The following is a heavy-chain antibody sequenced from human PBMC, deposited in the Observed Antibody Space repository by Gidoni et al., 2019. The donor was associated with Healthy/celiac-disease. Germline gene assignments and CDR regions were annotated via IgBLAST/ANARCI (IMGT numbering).Heavy chain of an antibody. Sequence: EVQLVESGGGLVKPGRSLRLSCTASGFTFGDYAMSWFRQAPGKGLEWVGFIRSKAYGGTTEDAASVKGRFTISRDDSKSIAYLQMNSLKTEDTAVYYCTRVGPLNRAYCGGDCYSNQGCDYWGQGTLVTVSS. CDR2: IRSKAYGGTT. CDR1: GFTFGDYA. V-gene: IGHV3-49*05. CDR3: TRVGPLNRAYCGGDCYSNQGCDY. J-gene: IGHJ4*02. D-gene: IGHD2-21*02.